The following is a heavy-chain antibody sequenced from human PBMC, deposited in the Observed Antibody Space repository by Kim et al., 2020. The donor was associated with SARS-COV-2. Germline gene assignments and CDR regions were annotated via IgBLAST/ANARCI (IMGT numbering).Heavy chain of an antibody. CDR3: ARDNGGYCSSTSCYNYYYYGMDV. Sequence: SETLSLTCAVYGGSFSGYYWSWIRQPPGKGLEWIGEINHSGSTNYNPSLKSRVTISVDTSKNQFSLKLSSVTAADTAVYYCARDNGGYCSSTSCYNYYYYGMDVWGQGTTVTVSS. V-gene: IGHV4-34*01. CDR2: INHSGST. CDR1: GGSFSGYY. J-gene: IGHJ6*02. D-gene: IGHD2-2*02.